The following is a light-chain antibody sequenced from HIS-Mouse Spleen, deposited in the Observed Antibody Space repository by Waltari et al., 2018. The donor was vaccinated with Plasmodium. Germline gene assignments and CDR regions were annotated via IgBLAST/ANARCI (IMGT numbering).Light chain of an antibody. CDR1: RSDVGGLNY. V-gene: IGLV2-11*01. Sequence: QSALTQPRSVSGSPGQSLTISCHGTRSDVGGLNYVSWYQQHPGKAPKLMIYDVSKRPSGVPDRFSGSKSGNTASLTISGLQAEDEADYYCCSYAGSYTYVFGTGTKVTVL. CDR3: CSYAGSYTYV. CDR2: DVS. J-gene: IGLJ1*01.